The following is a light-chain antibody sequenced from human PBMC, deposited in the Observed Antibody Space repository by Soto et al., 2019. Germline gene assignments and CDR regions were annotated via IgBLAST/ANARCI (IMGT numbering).Light chain of an antibody. V-gene: IGLV2-14*01. CDR1: SSDVGAYNY. J-gene: IGLJ2*01. Sequence: QSALTQPASVSGSPGQSITISCTGTSSDVGAYNYVSWYQQYPGKAPKLMIYDVSNRPSGVSNRFSGSKSGNTASLTISGRQAEDEADYYCSSYTSSSSVVFGGWTKLTVL. CDR2: DVS. CDR3: SSYTSSSSVV.